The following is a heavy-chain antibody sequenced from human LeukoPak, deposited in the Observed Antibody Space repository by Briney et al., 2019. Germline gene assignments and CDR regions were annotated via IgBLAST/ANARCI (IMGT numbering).Heavy chain of an antibody. CDR3: ARDRGSGWLVDNWFDP. CDR1: GYTFGNYG. V-gene: IGHV1-18*01. D-gene: IGHD6-19*01. Sequence: VASVKVSCKAAGYTFGNYGIKWVRQAPGQGLEWVGWISAYNGNTNYAQKLRGRVTMTTDTSTSTAYMELRSLRSDDTAVYYCARDRGSGWLVDNWFDPWGQGTLVTVSS. J-gene: IGHJ5*02. CDR2: ISAYNGNT.